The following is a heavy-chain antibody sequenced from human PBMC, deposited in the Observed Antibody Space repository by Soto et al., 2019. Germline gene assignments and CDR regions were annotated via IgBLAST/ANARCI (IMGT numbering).Heavy chain of an antibody. J-gene: IGHJ6*02. CDR2: INAGNGNT. CDR3: AKDRRPQIRPAREYYYYGMDV. Sequence: ASVKVSCKASGYTFTSYAMHWVRQAPGQRLEWMGWINAGNGNTKYSQKFQGRVTITRDTSASTAYMELSSLRAEDTAVYYCAKDRRPQIRPAREYYYYGMDVWGQGTTVTVSS. CDR1: GYTFTSYA. V-gene: IGHV1-3*01.